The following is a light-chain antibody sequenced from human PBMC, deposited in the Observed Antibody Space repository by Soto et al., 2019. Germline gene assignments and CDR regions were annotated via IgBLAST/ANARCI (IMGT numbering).Light chain of an antibody. CDR3: QQYNSYWT. CDR2: DAS. V-gene: IGKV1-5*01. CDR1: QTINSY. J-gene: IGKJ1*01. Sequence: DIQMTQSPSSLSASVGDRVTITCRASQTINSYLNWYQQKPGKAPKLLIYDASSLESGVPSRFSGSGSGTEFTLTISSLQPDDFATYYCQQYNSYWTFGQGTKVDI.